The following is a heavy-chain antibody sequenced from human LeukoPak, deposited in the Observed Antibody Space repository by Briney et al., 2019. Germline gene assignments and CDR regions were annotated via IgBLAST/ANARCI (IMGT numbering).Heavy chain of an antibody. CDR2: IKSKTDGGTT. CDR3: TTVRVGGITLFY. Sequence: GGSLRLSCAASGFTFSNAWMSWVRQAPGKGLEWVGRIKSKTDGGTTDYAAPVKGRFTISRDDSKNTLYLQMSSLKTEDTAVYYCTTVRVGGITLFYWGQGTLVTVPS. V-gene: IGHV3-15*01. J-gene: IGHJ4*02. CDR1: GFTFSNAW. D-gene: IGHD3-22*01.